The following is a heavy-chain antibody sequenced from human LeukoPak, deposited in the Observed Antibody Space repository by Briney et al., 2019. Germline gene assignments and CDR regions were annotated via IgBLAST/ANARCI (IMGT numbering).Heavy chain of an antibody. J-gene: IGHJ4*02. V-gene: IGHV3-23*01. CDR2: IGGSGGSA. CDR3: AKRLRTGYNYGYPDY. CDR1: GFTFSDYA. D-gene: IGHD5-18*01. Sequence: GESLKISCAASGFTFSDYAMSWVCQAPGKGLEWVSSIGGSGGSAHYTDSVKGRFTISRDNSKDTLFLQMNSLRAEDTAVYYCAKRLRTGYNYGYPDYWGQGTLVTVSS.